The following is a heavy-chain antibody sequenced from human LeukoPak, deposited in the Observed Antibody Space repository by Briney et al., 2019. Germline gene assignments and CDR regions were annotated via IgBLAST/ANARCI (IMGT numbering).Heavy chain of an antibody. V-gene: IGHV3-23*01. J-gene: IGHJ6*02. Sequence: PGGSLRLSCAASGFTFSIYAMTWVRQAPGKGLEWVSEISDSGGNTYYADSVKGRFTISRDNSKNTLYLQMNSLRAEDTAVYYCAKDLTGYNFYYYDMDVWGQGTTVTVSS. CDR2: ISDSGGNT. CDR1: GFTFSIYA. CDR3: AKDLTGYNFYYYDMDV. D-gene: IGHD3-9*01.